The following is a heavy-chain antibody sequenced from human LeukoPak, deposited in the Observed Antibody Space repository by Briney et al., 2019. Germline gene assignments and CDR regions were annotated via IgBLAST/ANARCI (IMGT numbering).Heavy chain of an antibody. CDR1: GFTFSTYS. CDR3: ARDTFSRLDS. V-gene: IGHV3-48*02. D-gene: IGHD2/OR15-2a*01. CDR2: ISSSSSTI. J-gene: IGHJ4*02. Sequence: GGSLRLSCAASGFTFSTYSMHWVRPVPGKGREWVSYISSSSSTIYYGESVKGRFTISRDNAKNSLFLQMNSLRDEDTAVYFCARDTFSRLDSWGPGTLVTVSS.